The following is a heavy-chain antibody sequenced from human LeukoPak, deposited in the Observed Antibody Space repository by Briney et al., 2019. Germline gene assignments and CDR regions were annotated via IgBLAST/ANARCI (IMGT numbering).Heavy chain of an antibody. D-gene: IGHD3-3*01. CDR1: GCSLSSGSFH. CDR2: IYTSGST. Sequence: SDTVSVTCTVSGCSLSSGSFHWGWIRQPAGKGLEWIGRIYTSGSTNYNPSLKSRVTMSVDTSKNQFSLKLSSVTAADTAVYYCARHALVGDFWSGYRYIWFDPWGQGTLVTVSS. CDR3: ARHALVGDFWSGYRYIWFDP. J-gene: IGHJ5*02. V-gene: IGHV4-61*02.